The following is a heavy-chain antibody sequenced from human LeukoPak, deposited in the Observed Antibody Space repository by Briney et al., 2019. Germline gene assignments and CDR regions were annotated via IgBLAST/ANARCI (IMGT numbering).Heavy chain of an antibody. CDR3: SRRSWQLVQAYYYYYYDV. J-gene: IGHJ6*03. Sequence: PSGTLSLTCAVSGGSISSSNWWSWVRQPPGKGLEWIGEIYHSGSTNYNPSLKSRVTISVDKSKNQFSLKVTSVTAADMAVYYCSRRSWQLVQAYYYYYYDVWGKGTTVTVSS. D-gene: IGHD6-6*01. CDR1: GGSISSSNW. CDR2: IYHSGST. V-gene: IGHV4-4*02.